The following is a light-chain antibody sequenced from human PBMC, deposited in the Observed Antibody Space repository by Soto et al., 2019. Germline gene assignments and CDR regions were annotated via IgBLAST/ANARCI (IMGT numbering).Light chain of an antibody. Sequence: EIVMTQSPATLSVSPGERATLSCRASQSIGSNLAWYQQKPGQGPRLLIYGASTRATGIPAWFSGSGSGTEFTLTISSLQSEDFAVYYCQQNNNWPRTFGQGTKLDIK. CDR3: QQNNNWPRT. CDR2: GAS. CDR1: QSIGSN. V-gene: IGKV3-15*01. J-gene: IGKJ2*01.